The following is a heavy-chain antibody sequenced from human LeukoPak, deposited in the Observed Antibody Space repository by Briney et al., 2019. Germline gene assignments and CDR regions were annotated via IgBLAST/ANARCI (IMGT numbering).Heavy chain of an antibody. J-gene: IGHJ4*02. V-gene: IGHV4-30-4*08. D-gene: IGHD5-18*01. CDR1: GGSSNSGDHY. CDR3: ARDNGYSKIDF. CDR2: IYYSGST. Sequence: SETLSLTCSVSGGSSNSGDHYWRWIRQPPGKGLEWIGYIYYSGSTYYNPSLKSRVTISIDTSKIQFSLKLSSVTAADTAVYYCARDNGYSKIDFWGQGTLVTVSS.